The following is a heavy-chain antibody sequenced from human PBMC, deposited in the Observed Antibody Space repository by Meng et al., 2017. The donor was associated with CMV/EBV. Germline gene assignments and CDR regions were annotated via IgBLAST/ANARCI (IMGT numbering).Heavy chain of an antibody. CDR3: ARENPVGYCSGGSCPYYFDY. Sequence: GESLKISCAASGFTFSSYSMNWVRQAPGKGLEWVSSISSSSSYIYYADSVKGRFTISRDNAKNSLYLQMNSLRAEDTAVYYCARENPVGYCSGGSCPYYFDYWGQGTLVTVSS. CDR2: ISSSSSYI. J-gene: IGHJ4*02. V-gene: IGHV3-21*01. CDR1: GFTFSSYS. D-gene: IGHD2-15*01.